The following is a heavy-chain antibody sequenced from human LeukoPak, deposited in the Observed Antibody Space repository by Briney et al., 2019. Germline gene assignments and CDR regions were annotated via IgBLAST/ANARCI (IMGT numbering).Heavy chain of an antibody. Sequence: GGSLRLSCAASGFTFTTYNMNWVRQAPGTGLEWVSSITSSSSYTFYADSVEGRFTISRDNSKNTLYLQMNSLRAEDTAVYYCASRDYYDSSGYNDAFDIWGQGTMVTVSS. D-gene: IGHD3-22*01. CDR3: ASRDYYDSSGYNDAFDI. J-gene: IGHJ3*02. CDR1: GFTFTTYN. CDR2: ITSSSSYT. V-gene: IGHV3-21*04.